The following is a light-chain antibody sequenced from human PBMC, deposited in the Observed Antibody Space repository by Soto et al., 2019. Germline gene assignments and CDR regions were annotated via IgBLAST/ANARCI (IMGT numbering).Light chain of an antibody. J-gene: IGKJ1*01. CDR1: QNINSW. Sequence: DFHMTQSPSTLSASVGARVTITCRASQNINSWLAWYQQKPGKAPKLLIYKASSLESGVPSRFSGSGSGTEFTLTISSLQPDDFATYYCQHYNSYSWTFGQGTKVEIK. CDR3: QHYNSYSWT. V-gene: IGKV1-5*03. CDR2: KAS.